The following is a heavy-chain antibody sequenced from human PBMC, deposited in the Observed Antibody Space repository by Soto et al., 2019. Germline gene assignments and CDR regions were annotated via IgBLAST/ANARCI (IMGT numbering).Heavy chain of an antibody. CDR3: AKATLRVVHPLVFDY. CDR1: GFTFRSYA. J-gene: IGHJ4*02. D-gene: IGHD3-3*01. Sequence: PGGSLCLSCEASGFTFRSYAMNWVRQAPGEGLEWISVICGSGGDTYFADSVQGRFVISRDNSKNTLYRQMNSLRAEDTAIYYCAKATLRVVHPLVFDYWGQGSLVTVSS. V-gene: IGHV3-23*01. CDR2: ICGSGGDT.